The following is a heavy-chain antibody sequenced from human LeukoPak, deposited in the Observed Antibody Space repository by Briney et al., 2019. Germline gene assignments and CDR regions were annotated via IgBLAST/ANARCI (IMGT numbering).Heavy chain of an antibody. D-gene: IGHD2-21*02. CDR3: ASIVVVTATRPDY. CDR1: GFTFSNYW. Sequence: GGSLRLSCAASGFTFSNYWMSWVRQAPGKGLEWVANIKQDGSEKYYVDSVKGRFTISRDNAKNSLYLQMNSLRAEDTAVYYCASIVVVTATRPDYWGQGTLVTVSS. CDR2: IKQDGSEK. J-gene: IGHJ4*02. V-gene: IGHV3-7*01.